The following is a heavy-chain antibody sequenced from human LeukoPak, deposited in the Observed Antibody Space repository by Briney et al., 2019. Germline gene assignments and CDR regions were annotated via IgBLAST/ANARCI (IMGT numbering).Heavy chain of an antibody. CDR3: ARGAQPERYDYYYYMDV. CDR1: GGSISSSSYY. J-gene: IGHJ6*03. Sequence: SETLSLTCTVSGGSISSSSYYWGWIRQPPGKGLEWIGSIYYSGSTYYNPSLKSRVTTSVDTSKNQFSLKLSSVTAADTAVYYCARGAQPERYDYYYYMDVWGKGTTVTVSS. V-gene: IGHV4-39*07. CDR2: IYYSGST.